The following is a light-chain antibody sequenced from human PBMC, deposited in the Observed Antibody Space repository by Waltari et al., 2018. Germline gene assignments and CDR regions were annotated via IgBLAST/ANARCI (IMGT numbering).Light chain of an antibody. CDR2: AAS. CDR3: QQGYSTLGT. Sequence: DIQMTQSPSSLSASVGDRVTITCRASQSISSYLNWYQQKPGKAPKLLIYAASSLQSGVPSRFIGRGSGTDSTLTMSSLQPEDFATYYSQQGYSTLGTFGQGTKVEDK. V-gene: IGKV1-39*01. J-gene: IGKJ1*01. CDR1: QSISSY.